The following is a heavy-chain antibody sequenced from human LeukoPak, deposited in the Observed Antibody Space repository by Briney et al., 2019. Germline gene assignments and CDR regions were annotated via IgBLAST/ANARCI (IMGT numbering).Heavy chain of an antibody. J-gene: IGHJ4*02. D-gene: IGHD2-15*01. CDR2: IIPIFGTA. V-gene: IGHV1-69*05. CDR1: GGTFSSYA. Sequence: SVKVSCKASGGTFSSYAISWVRQAPGQGLEWMGRIIPIFGTANYAQKFQGRVTITTDESTSTAYMELSSLRFEDTAVYYCARDPGGYCSGGSCFVPYYFDYWGQGTLVTVSS. CDR3: ARDPGGYCSGGSCFVPYYFDY.